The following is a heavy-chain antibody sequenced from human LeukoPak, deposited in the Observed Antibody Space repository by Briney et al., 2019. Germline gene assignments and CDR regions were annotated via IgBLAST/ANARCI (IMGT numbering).Heavy chain of an antibody. CDR3: ATYSGAHHKTFDD. J-gene: IGHJ4*02. Sequence: SGGSLRLSCAGSGFNFSSYSMSWVRQAPWKGLEFVSSISSSSSFIYYADSVKGRFTISRDNAKKSLSLQMNSLRADDTAVYYCATYSGAHHKTFDDWGQGTLVTVSS. CDR2: ISSSSSFI. V-gene: IGHV3-21*01. D-gene: IGHD1-26*01. CDR1: GFNFSSYS.